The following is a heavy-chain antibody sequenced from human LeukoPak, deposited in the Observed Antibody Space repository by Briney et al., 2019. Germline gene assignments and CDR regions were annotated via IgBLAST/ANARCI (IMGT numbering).Heavy chain of an antibody. J-gene: IGHJ4*02. V-gene: IGHV4-31*03. CDR3: ARTETTLGGLDY. Sequence: PSQTLSLTCTVSGGSISSGGYYWSWIRQHPGEGLEWIGYIYYSGSTYYNPSLKSRVTISVDTSKNQFSLKLSSVTAADTAVYYCARTETTLGGLDYWGQGTLVTVSS. CDR2: IYYSGST. D-gene: IGHD1/OR15-1a*01. CDR1: GGSISSGGYY.